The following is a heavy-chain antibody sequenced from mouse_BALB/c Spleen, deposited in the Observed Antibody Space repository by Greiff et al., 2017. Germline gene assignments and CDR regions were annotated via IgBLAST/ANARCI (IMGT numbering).Heavy chain of an antibody. V-gene: IGHV1S34*01. CDR2: ISCYNGAT. D-gene: IGHD2-14*01. Sequence: LVKTGASVKISCKASGYSFTGYYMHWVKQSHGKSLEWIGYISCYNGATSYNQKFKGKATFTVDTSSSTAYMQFNSLTSEDSAVYYCARGTAYYRYDYAMDYWGQGTSVTVSS. CDR3: ARGTAYYRYDYAMDY. J-gene: IGHJ4*01. CDR1: GYSFTGYY.